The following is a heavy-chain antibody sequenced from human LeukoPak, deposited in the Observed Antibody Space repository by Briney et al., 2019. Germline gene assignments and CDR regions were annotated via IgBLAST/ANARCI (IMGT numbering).Heavy chain of an antibody. CDR3: ATAAMYGGYDFDF. V-gene: IGHV1-2*02. J-gene: IGHJ4*02. Sequence: GASVKVSCKASGYTFTGFYMRCGRQDPGQRLEWRGWINPDSGATNSAPRFQGRVTLTRDTSINAVYMELMRLGSDDTAVYYCATAAMYGGYDFDFWGQGTLVSVSS. CDR2: INPDSGAT. CDR1: GYTFTGFY. D-gene: IGHD5-12*01.